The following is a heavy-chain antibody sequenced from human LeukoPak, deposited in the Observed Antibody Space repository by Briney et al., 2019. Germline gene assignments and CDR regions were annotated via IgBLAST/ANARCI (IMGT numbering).Heavy chain of an antibody. CDR2: ISSSSSYI. V-gene: IGHV3-21*01. D-gene: IGHD6-13*01. J-gene: IGHJ4*02. CDR3: ARGVAAAGLIDY. CDR1: GFTFSSYS. Sequence: GGSLRLSCAASGFTFSSYSMNWVRQAPGKGLEWVSSISSSSSYIYYADSVKGRFTISRDSAKNSLYLQMNSLRAEDTAVYYCARGVAAAGLIDYWGQGTLVTVSS.